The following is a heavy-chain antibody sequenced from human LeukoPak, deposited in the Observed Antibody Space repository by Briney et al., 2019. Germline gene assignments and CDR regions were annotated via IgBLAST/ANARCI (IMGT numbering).Heavy chain of an antibody. J-gene: IGHJ4*02. D-gene: IGHD3-16*01. CDR3: ARDHDYEGLKGNY. Sequence: SVKVSCKASGGTFSSYAISWVRQAPGQGLEWMGEIIPIFGTANYAQKFQGRVTITADESTSTAYMELSSLRSEDMAVYYCARDHDYEGLKGNYWGRGTMVTVSS. CDR2: IIPIFGTA. V-gene: IGHV1-69*13. CDR1: GGTFSSYA.